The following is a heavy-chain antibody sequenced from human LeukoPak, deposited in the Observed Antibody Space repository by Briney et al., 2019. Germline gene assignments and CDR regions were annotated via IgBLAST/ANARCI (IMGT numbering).Heavy chain of an antibody. CDR1: GFTFSSYA. Sequence: GGSLRLSCAASGFTFSSYAMHWVRQAPGKGLEWVAVISYDGSNKYYADSVKGRFTISRDNSKNTLYLQMNSLRAVDTAVYYCARVGPLPSNWFDPWGQGTLVTVSS. J-gene: IGHJ5*02. CDR2: ISYDGSNK. D-gene: IGHD3-16*01. CDR3: ARVGPLPSNWFDP. V-gene: IGHV3-30-3*01.